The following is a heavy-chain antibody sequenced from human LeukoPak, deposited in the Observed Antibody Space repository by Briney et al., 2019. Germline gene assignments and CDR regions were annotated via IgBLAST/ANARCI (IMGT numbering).Heavy chain of an antibody. D-gene: IGHD1-26*01. CDR2: ISYDGSNK. J-gene: IGHJ4*02. CDR3: ARDRVGATDY. V-gene: IGHV3-30*01. Sequence: GGSLRLSCAASGFTFSSYALHWVRQAPGKGLEGVAVISYDGSNKYYADSVKGRFTISRDNSKNTLYLQMNSLRAEDTAVYYCARDRVGATDYWGQGTLVTVSS. CDR1: GFTFSSYA.